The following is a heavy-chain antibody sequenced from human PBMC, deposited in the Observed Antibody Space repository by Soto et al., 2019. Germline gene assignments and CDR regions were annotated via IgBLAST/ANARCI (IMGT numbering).Heavy chain of an antibody. J-gene: IGHJ4*02. Sequence: SETLSLTCTVSGGSIRNGDYYWGWIRQPPVKGLEWIGYVYYSGTTYSHPSLNSRVSISVDTSENQFSLRLTSVTAADTAVYYCVTVNLVGAAYYFDYWGPGALVTVSS. CDR1: GGSIRNGDYY. CDR2: VYYSGTT. V-gene: IGHV4-30-4*01. CDR3: VTVNLVGAAYYFDY. D-gene: IGHD1-26*01.